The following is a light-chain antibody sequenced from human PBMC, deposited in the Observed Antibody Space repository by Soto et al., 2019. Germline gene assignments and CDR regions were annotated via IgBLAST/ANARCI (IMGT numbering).Light chain of an antibody. CDR3: MQALQTVYT. Sequence: DIVMTQSPLSLPVTPGEPASISCRSSQSLLHSNGYKYLDWYLQKPGQSPQLLIYLGSIRASGVPDRFSGGGSGTDFTLKISRVEAEDVGVYYCMQALQTVYTFGQGTKLEIK. J-gene: IGKJ2*01. CDR2: LGS. CDR1: QSLLHSNGYKY. V-gene: IGKV2-28*01.